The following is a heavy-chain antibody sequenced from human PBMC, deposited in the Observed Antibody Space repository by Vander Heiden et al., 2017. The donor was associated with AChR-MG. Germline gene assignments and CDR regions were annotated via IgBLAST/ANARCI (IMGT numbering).Heavy chain of an antibody. D-gene: IGHD2-2*02. CDR1: GFTFSSYA. CDR3: AKATKGRGYCSSTSCYSLYYFDY. CDR2: ISGSGGST. J-gene: IGHJ4*02. V-gene: IGHV3-23*01. Sequence: EVQLLESGGGLVQPGGSLRLSCAASGFTFSSYAMSWVRPAPGKGLEWVSAISGSGGSTYYADSVKGRFTISRDNSKNTLYLQMNSLRAEDTAVYYCAKATKGRGYCSSTSCYSLYYFDYWGQGTLVTVSS.